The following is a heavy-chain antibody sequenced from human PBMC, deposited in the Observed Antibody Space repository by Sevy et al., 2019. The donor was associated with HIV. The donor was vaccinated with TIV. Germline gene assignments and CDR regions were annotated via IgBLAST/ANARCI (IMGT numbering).Heavy chain of an antibody. V-gene: IGHV1-2*02. J-gene: IGHJ4*02. D-gene: IGHD2-2*01. CDR1: GYTFTGYY. CDR3: ARAPHHCSSTSCAFDY. Sequence: ASVKVSCKASGYTFTGYYMHWVRQAPGQGLEWMGWINPNSGGTNYAQKFQGRVTMTRDTSISTAYMELSRLRSDDTAVYYCARAPHHCSSTSCAFDYWGQGTLVTVSS. CDR2: INPNSGGT.